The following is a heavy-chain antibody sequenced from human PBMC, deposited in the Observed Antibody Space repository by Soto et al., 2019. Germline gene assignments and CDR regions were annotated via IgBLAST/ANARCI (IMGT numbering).Heavy chain of an antibody. D-gene: IGHD2-15*01. CDR1: GFTFSSYT. J-gene: IGHJ4*02. V-gene: IGHV3-23*01. CDR2: INGGGGST. CDR3: AKDKVCSGGSCYYDY. Sequence: VQLLEAGGDLIQPGGSLRLSCAASGFTFSSYTMTWVRQAPGKXLEWVSAINGGGGSTYYADSVKGRFTISRDNSKDTLYLQMNSLRAEDTSVYYCAKDKVCSGGSCYYDYWGQGTLVTVSS.